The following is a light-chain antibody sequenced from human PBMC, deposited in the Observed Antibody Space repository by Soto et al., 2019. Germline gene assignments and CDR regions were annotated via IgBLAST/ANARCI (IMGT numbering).Light chain of an antibody. V-gene: IGKV3-20*01. J-gene: IGKJ4*01. Sequence: EVVLTQSPGTLPLSPGERATLSCRASQSVSSSYLAWCQQTPGQAPGLRTSGASSRGTGIPGKFSGSGSGTDFTLNISRLEPEGFAVYYCQQYGSSLLPFGGGTKEDLK. CDR2: GAS. CDR1: QSVSSSY. CDR3: QQYGSSLLP.